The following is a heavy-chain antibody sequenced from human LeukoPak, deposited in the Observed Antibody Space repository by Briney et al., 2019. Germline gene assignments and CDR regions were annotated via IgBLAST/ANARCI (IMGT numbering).Heavy chain of an antibody. Sequence: PGRSLRLSCAASGFTFSSYAMHWVRQAPGKGLEWVAVISYDGSNKYYADSVKGRFTISRDNSKNTLYLQMNSLRAEDTAVYYCARSLITGIPYGAFDIWGQGTMVTVSS. J-gene: IGHJ3*02. D-gene: IGHD1-20*01. V-gene: IGHV3-30*04. CDR1: GFTFSSYA. CDR3: ARSLITGIPYGAFDI. CDR2: ISYDGSNK.